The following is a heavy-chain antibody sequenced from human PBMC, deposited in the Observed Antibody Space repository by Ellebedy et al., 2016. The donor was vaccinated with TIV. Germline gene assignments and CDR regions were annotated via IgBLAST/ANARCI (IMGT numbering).Heavy chain of an antibody. CDR1: GFTFSDSG. CDR3: ARDFDYDILPAAETFFHI. D-gene: IGHD3-9*01. CDR2: LSRHGIRT. J-gene: IGHJ2*01. V-gene: IGHV3-30*03. Sequence: PGGSLRLSCGIAGFTFSDSGLHWVRQAPGKGLEWVAALSRHGIRTYSTDSRLTISRDSSKNTMNLQMNSLRLEDTAVYYCARDFDYDILPAAETFFHIWGRGTLVIVSS.